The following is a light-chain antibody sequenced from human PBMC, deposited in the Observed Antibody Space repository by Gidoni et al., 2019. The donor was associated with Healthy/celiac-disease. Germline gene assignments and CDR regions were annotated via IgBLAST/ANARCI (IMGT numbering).Light chain of an antibody. CDR2: DAS. J-gene: IGKJ1*01. CDR3: QQRSNWPRT. V-gene: IGKV3-11*01. Sequence: EIVLTPAPATLSLSPGERAPLSCRASQSVSSYLAWYQQNPGQAPRLLIYDASTRATGIPARFSGSGSGTDFTLTISSLEPEDFAVYYCQQRSNWPRTFGQGTKVEIK. CDR1: QSVSSY.